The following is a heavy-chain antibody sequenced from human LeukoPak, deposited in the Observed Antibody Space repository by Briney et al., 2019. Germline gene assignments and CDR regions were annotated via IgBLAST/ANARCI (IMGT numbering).Heavy chain of an antibody. CDR1: GGSLSDYY. CDR2: INHSGST. CDR3: ARDTRFMIREIVITMLDS. D-gene: IGHD3-10*01. V-gene: IGHV4-34*01. Sequence: SETLSLTCGVYGGSLSDYYWSSIRQPPGKGLEWIGGINHSGSTSYNPSLNSRLTMSVDTSNNQFSLRLNSVTAADSAIYYCARDTRFMIREIVITMLDSWGQGTLVTVSS. J-gene: IGHJ4*02.